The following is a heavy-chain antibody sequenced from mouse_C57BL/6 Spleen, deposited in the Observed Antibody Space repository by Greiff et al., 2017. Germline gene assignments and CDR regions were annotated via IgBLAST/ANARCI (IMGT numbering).Heavy chain of an antibody. D-gene: IGHD4-1*01. CDR1: GFTFSDYY. Sequence: EVKLVESEGGLVQPGRSMKLSCTASGFTFSDYYMAWVRQVPEKGLEWVANINYDGSSTYYLDPLKSRFIISRDNAKKILYLQMSRQKAEDTATYYCARDRVTGMDYWGQGTTLTVSS. CDR2: INYDGSST. V-gene: IGHV5-16*01. J-gene: IGHJ2*01. CDR3: ARDRVTGMDY.